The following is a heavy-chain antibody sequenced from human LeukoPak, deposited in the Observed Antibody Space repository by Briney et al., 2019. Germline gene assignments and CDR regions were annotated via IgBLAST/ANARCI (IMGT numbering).Heavy chain of an antibody. CDR2: IYSGGST. V-gene: IGHV3-53*01. Sequence: GGSLRLSCAASGFTVSSYYMHWVRQAPGKGLEWVSVIYSGGSTYYADSVKGRFTISRDNSKNTLYLQMNSLKTEDTAVYYCTFAYYYDSSGDFYYYYYMDVWGKGTTVTISS. CDR1: GFTVSSYY. CDR3: TFAYYYDSSGDFYYYYYMDV. J-gene: IGHJ6*03. D-gene: IGHD3-22*01.